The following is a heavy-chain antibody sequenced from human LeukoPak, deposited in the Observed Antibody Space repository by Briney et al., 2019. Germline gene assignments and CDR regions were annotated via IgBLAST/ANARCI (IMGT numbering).Heavy chain of an antibody. CDR2: ISYDGSNK. J-gene: IGHJ4*02. D-gene: IGHD5-12*01. Sequence: PGGSLRLSCAASGFTFSSYAMHWVRQAPGKGLEWVAVISYDGSNKYYADSVKGRFTISRDISKNTLYLQMNSLRAEDTAVYYCAREFDYGGYADYWGQGTLVTVSS. CDR1: GFTFSSYA. CDR3: AREFDYGGYADY. V-gene: IGHV3-30-3*01.